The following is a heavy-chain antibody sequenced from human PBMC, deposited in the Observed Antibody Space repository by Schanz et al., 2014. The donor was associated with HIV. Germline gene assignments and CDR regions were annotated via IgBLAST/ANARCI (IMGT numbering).Heavy chain of an antibody. V-gene: IGHV3-33*01. D-gene: IGHD1-26*01. CDR3: VRDRVGASARYVAFDI. CDR1: GFTFSSYG. Sequence: QVQVVESGGGVVQPGRSLRLSCAASGFTFSSYGMHWVRQAPGKGLEWVAVIWHDGSSKYYGDSVKGRFTIFTDISDNTVHAQITSLRADDTAVYYCVRDRVGASARYVAFDIWGHGTMVTVSS. J-gene: IGHJ3*02. CDR2: IWHDGSSK.